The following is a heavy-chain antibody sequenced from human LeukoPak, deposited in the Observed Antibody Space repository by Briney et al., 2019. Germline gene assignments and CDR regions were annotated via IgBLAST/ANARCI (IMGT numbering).Heavy chain of an antibody. J-gene: IGHJ6*03. CDR1: GFTFSSYS. D-gene: IGHD5-18*01. V-gene: IGHV3-48*01. CDR2: ISSSSSTI. CDR3: ARDRVQLFDPAMDV. Sequence: PGGSLRLSCAASGFTFSSYSMNWVRQAPGKGLEWVSYISSSSSTIYYADSVKGRFTISRDNAKNSLYLQMNSLRAEDTAVYYCARDRVQLFDPAMDVWGKGTTVTVSS.